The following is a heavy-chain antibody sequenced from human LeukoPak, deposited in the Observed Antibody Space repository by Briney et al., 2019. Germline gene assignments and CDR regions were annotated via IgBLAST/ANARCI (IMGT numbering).Heavy chain of an antibody. J-gene: IGHJ4*02. D-gene: IGHD5-12*01. Sequence: GGSLRLSCAASGFTFSSYSMNWVRQAPGKGLEWVSSISSSSSYIYYADSVKGRFTISRDNTKNSLYLQMNSLRAEDTAVYYCARLGNSGYDVGYWGQGTLVTVSS. CDR2: ISSSSSYI. CDR3: ARLGNSGYDVGY. CDR1: GFTFSSYS. V-gene: IGHV3-21*01.